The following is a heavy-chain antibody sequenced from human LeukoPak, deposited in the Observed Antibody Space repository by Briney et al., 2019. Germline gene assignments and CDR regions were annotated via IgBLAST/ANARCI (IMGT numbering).Heavy chain of an antibody. V-gene: IGHV3-48*04. CDR1: GFTFSSYW. Sequence: GGSLRLSCAASGFTFSSYWMSWVRQAPGKGLEWVSYISSSGSTIYYADSVKGRFTISRDNAKNSLYLQMNSLRAEDTAVYYCARSGYSSGWYEGRYYFDYWGQGTLVTVSS. CDR3: ARSGYSSGWYEGRYYFDY. D-gene: IGHD6-19*01. CDR2: ISSSGSTI. J-gene: IGHJ4*02.